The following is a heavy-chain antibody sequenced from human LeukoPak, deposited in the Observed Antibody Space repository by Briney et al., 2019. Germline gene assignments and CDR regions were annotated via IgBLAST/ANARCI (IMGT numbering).Heavy chain of an antibody. CDR2: ISGSGGST. D-gene: IGHD3-22*01. Sequence: GGSLRLSCAASGFTFDDYGMTWVRQAPGKGLEWVSAISGSGGSTYYADSVKGRFTISRDNSKNTLYLQMNSLRAEDTAVYYCAKWGYDSSGYYYSFFDYWGQGTLVTVSS. V-gene: IGHV3-23*01. J-gene: IGHJ4*02. CDR3: AKWGYDSSGYYYSFFDY. CDR1: GFTFDDYG.